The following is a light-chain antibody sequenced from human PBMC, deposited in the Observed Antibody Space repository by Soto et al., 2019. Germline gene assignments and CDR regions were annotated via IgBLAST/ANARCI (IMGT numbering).Light chain of an antibody. CDR3: QQRSNFFT. CDR1: QSVSSY. V-gene: IGKV3-11*01. J-gene: IGKJ3*01. Sequence: EIVSRQSPATLSLSPGERATLSCRASQSVSSYLAWYQQKPGQAPRLLIYDASNRATGIPARFSGSGSGTDFTLTISSLEPEDFAVYYCQQRSNFFTFGPGTKVDIK. CDR2: DAS.